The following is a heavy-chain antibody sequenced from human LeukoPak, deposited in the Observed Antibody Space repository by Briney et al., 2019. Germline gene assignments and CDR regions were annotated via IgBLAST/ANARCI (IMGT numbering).Heavy chain of an antibody. CDR3: ASYYYDSSGSDY. J-gene: IGHJ4*02. CDR1: GGTFSSYA. V-gene: IGHV1-69*01. D-gene: IGHD3-22*01. CDR2: IIPIFGTA. Sequence: ASVKVSCKASGGTFSSYAISWVRQAPGQGLEWMGGIIPIFGTANYAQKFRGRVTITADESTSTAYMELSSLRSEDTAVYYCASYYYDSSGSDYWGQGTLVTVSS.